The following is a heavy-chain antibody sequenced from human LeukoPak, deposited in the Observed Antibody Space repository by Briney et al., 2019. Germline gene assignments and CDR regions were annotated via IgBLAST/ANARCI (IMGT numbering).Heavy chain of an antibody. D-gene: IGHD1-7*01. CDR3: TRRRNYLSHFDY. CDR1: GGSISSYY. CDR2: IYYSGST. J-gene: IGHJ4*02. Sequence: SETLSLTCTVSGGSISSYYWSWIRQPPGKGLEWIGYIYYSGSTNYNPSLKSRVTISVDTSKNQFSLKLSSVTAADTAVYYCTRRRNYLSHFDYWGQGTLVTVSS. V-gene: IGHV4-59*12.